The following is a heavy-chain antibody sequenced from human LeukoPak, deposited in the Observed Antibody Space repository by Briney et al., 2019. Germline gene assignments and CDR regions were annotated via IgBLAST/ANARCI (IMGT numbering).Heavy chain of an antibody. V-gene: IGHV3-15*01. Sequence: KPGGSLRLSCAASGFTFSSYEMSWVRQAPGKGLEWVGRIKSKTDGGTTDYAAPVKSRFTISRDDSKNTLYLQMNSLKTEDTAVYYCTTYYYDSSGYYWFDPWGQGTLVTVSS. CDR3: TTYYYDSSGYYWFDP. CDR1: GFTFSSYE. D-gene: IGHD3-22*01. J-gene: IGHJ5*02. CDR2: IKSKTDGGTT.